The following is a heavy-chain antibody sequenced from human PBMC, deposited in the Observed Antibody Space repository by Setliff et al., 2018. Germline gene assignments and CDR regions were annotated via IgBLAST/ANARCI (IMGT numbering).Heavy chain of an antibody. CDR2: IKQDGSVK. J-gene: IGHJ4*02. CDR3: ARETTYYDILTGYPLFDY. D-gene: IGHD3-9*01. Sequence: GGSLRLSCAASGFTFSSYWMNWVRQAPGKGLEWVANIKQDGSVKNYVDSVKGRFTISRDNAKNSLYLQMNSLRAEDTAVYYCARETTYYDILTGYPLFDYWGQGTLVTVSS. V-gene: IGHV3-7*01. CDR1: GFTFSSYW.